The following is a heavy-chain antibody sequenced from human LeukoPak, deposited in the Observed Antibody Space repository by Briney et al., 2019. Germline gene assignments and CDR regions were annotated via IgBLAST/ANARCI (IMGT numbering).Heavy chain of an antibody. V-gene: IGHV4-4*02. D-gene: IGHD5-12*01. Sequence: SETLSLTCAVSGGSISSSNWWSWVRQPPGKGLEWIGEIYHSGSTNYNPSLKSRVTISVDKSKNQFSLKLSSVTAADTAVYYCAREVHVDIVVDEYYFDYWGQGTLVTVSS. CDR3: AREVHVDIVVDEYYFDY. J-gene: IGHJ4*02. CDR2: IYHSGST. CDR1: GGSISSSNW.